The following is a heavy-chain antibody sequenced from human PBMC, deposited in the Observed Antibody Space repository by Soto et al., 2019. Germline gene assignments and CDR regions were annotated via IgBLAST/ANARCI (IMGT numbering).Heavy chain of an antibody. CDR1: GFDFGSFG. V-gene: IGHV1-58*02. J-gene: IGHJ6*02. CDR2: IVVASGRT. CDR3: SADHPHSAIGWPV. Sequence: SVKVSCKASGFDFGSFGIQFLRQTRGRGLEWIGWIVVASGRTNYARQFQGRVAFSRDMSSTTAYMDLYDLKSDDTAVYFCSADHPHSAIGWPVWGQGTTVTVSS.